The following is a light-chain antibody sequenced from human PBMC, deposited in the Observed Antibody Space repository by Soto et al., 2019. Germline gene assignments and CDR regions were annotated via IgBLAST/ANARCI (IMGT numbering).Light chain of an antibody. CDR2: DAS. CDR3: QQYNSYLLT. Sequence: DIQMTQSPSTLSASVGDRVTITCRASQSISTRLAWYQQKPGTAPKLLIYDASSLESGVPSRFSGSGSGTEFTLTISSLQPDDFATYYCQQYNSYLLTFGGGTKVEIK. CDR1: QSISTR. V-gene: IGKV1-5*01. J-gene: IGKJ4*01.